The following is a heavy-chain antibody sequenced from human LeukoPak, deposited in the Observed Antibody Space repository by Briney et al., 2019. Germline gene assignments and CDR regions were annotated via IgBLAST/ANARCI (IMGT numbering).Heavy chain of an antibody. CDR1: GGTFSSYA. V-gene: IGHV1-69*05. CDR2: IIPIFGTA. J-gene: IGHJ4*02. Sequence: AASVKVSCKASGGTFSSYAISWVRQAPGQGLEWMGGIIPIFGTANYAQKFQGRVTITTDESTSTAYMELSSLRSEDTAVYYCARVGTSFQLDLGYFDYWGQGTLVTVSS. D-gene: IGHD2-2*01. CDR3: ARVGTSFQLDLGYFDY.